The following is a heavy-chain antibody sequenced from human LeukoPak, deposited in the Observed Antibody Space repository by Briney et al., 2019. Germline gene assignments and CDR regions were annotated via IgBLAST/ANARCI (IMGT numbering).Heavy chain of an antibody. Sequence: SVKVSCKASGGTFSSYAVNWVRQAPGQGLEWMGRIIPMLGTVNYAQKFQGRVTIIADKLTSTAYMELSSLRSEDTAVYYCARDQKVGATPYFGMDVWGQGTTVTVSS. CDR3: ARDQKVGATPYFGMDV. J-gene: IGHJ6*02. CDR1: GGTFSSYA. CDR2: IIPMLGTV. D-gene: IGHD1-26*01. V-gene: IGHV1-69*04.